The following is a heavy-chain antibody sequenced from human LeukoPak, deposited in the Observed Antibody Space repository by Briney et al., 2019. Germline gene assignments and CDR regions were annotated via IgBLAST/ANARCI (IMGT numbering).Heavy chain of an antibody. CDR2: INHSGST. D-gene: IGHD3-10*01. CDR1: GVAFSGYY. V-gene: IGHV4-34*01. CDR3: ARRPRHKFYGSGSYRYYMDV. Sequence: SEPLTLTGAVYGVAFSGYYWSWIRQPPGKGREGMGEINHSGSTNYNPSRKSRGNISADTSKNQCSMKLTSVTAADKDVYSCARRPRHKFYGSGSYRYYMDVWGKGPTVTISS. J-gene: IGHJ6*03.